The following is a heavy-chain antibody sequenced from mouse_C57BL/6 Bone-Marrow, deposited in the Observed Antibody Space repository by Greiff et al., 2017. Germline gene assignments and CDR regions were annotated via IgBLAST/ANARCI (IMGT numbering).Heavy chain of an antibody. CDR3: ASITTAPFDY. Sequence: EVQGVESGGGLVKPGGSLKLSCAASGFTFSDYGMHWVRQAPEKGLEWVAYISSGSSTIYYADTVKGRFTISRDNAKNTLFLQMTSLRSEATAMYYCASITTAPFDYWGQGTTLTVSS. V-gene: IGHV5-17*01. J-gene: IGHJ2*01. D-gene: IGHD1-1*01. CDR2: ISSGSSTI. CDR1: GFTFSDYG.